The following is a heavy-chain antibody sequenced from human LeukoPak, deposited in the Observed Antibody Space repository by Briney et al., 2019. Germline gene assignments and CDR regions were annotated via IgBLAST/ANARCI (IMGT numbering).Heavy chain of an antibody. CDR1: GGSISSYY. CDR2: IYYSGST. D-gene: IGHD3-10*01. CDR3: ARFRRGSGSPFDY. J-gene: IGHJ4*02. Sequence: PSETLSLTCTVSGGSISSYYWSWIRQPPGKGLEWIGYIYYSGSTNYNPSLKSRVTISVDTSKNQFSLKLSSVTAADTAVYYCARFRRGSGSPFDYWGQGTLVTVSS. V-gene: IGHV4-59*08.